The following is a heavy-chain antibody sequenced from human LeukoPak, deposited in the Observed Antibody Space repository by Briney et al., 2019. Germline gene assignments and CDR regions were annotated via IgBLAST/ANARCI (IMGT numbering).Heavy chain of an antibody. CDR1: GFTVSSNY. Sequence: PEGSLRLSCAASGFTVSSNYMSWVRQAPGKGLEWVSVIYSGGSTYYADSVKGRFTISRGNSKNTLYLQMNSLRAEDTAVYCCAREMWDSYGYVDYWGQGTLVTVSS. V-gene: IGHV3-66*01. CDR3: AREMWDSYGYVDY. D-gene: IGHD5-18*01. J-gene: IGHJ4*02. CDR2: IYSGGST.